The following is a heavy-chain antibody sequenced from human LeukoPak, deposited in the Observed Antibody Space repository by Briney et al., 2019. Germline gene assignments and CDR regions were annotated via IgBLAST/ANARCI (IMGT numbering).Heavy chain of an antibody. CDR3: ARDIAAAVDY. V-gene: IGHV3-74*01. CDR1: GFTFSSYW. J-gene: IGHJ4*02. CDR2: INSAGIST. D-gene: IGHD6-13*01. Sequence: GGSLRLSCTASGFTFSSYWMHWVRQVPGKGLVWVSRINSAGISTNYADSVKGRFTISRDNAKNTLYLQMNSQRAEDTAIYYCARDIAAAVDYWGQGTLVTVSS.